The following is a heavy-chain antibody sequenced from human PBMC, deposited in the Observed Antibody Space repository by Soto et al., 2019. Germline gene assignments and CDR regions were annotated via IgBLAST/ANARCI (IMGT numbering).Heavy chain of an antibody. CDR3: ARGGLRRITMVRGVINS. V-gene: IGHV1-8*01. CDR1: GYTFTSYD. CDR2: MNPNSGNT. D-gene: IGHD3-10*01. J-gene: IGHJ4*02. Sequence: ASVKVSCKASGYTFTSYDINWVRQATGQGLEWMGWMNPNSGNTGYAQKFQGRVTMTRNTSISTAYMELSSPRSEDTAVYYCARGGLRRITMVRGVINSWGQGTLVTVSS.